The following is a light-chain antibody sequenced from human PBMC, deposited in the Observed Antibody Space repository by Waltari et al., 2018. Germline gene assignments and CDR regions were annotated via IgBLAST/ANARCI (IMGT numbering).Light chain of an antibody. V-gene: IGLV3-19*01. J-gene: IGLJ1*01. Sequence: SSELTQDPAVSVALGQTVRITCQGDSLRGYYPGWFQQKPGQAPVLVIYAKKKRPSGVPDRFSGSTSGNTASLTSTGAQADDEAVYFCASRDTNGKRYVFGTGTKVTVL. CDR3: ASRDTNGKRYV. CDR1: SLRGYY. CDR2: AKK.